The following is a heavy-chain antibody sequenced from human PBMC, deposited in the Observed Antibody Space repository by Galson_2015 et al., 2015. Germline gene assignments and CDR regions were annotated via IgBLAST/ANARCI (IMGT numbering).Heavy chain of an antibody. CDR1: GGTFSSYA. V-gene: IGHV1-69*04. Sequence: SVKVSCKASGGTFSSYAIHWVRQAPGQGLEWMGRIIPDLGIANYAQKFQGRATITADKSTSTAYMELTSLRSEDTAVFYCARAYCGGDCSTLGYWFAPWGQGTLVTVSS. J-gene: IGHJ5*02. CDR2: IIPDLGIA. CDR3: ARAYCGGDCSTLGYWFAP. D-gene: IGHD2-21*01.